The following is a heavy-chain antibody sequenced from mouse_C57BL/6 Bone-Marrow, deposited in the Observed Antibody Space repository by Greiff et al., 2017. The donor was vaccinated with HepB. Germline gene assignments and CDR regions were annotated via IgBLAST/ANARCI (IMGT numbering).Heavy chain of an antibody. D-gene: IGHD1-1*01. CDR1: GYTFTSYG. CDR2: IYTRSGNT. CDR3: GRVIPFFGSSYSGSLFGY. Sequence: QVQLQQSGAELARPGASVKLSCTASGYTFTSYGISWVKQRTGQGLEWIGEIYTRSGNTYYNEKFKGKATLTADKSSSTAYMHLRSLTSEDSAVYFCGRVIPFFGSSYSGSLFGYWGQGTLVTVSA. J-gene: IGHJ3*01. V-gene: IGHV1-81*01.